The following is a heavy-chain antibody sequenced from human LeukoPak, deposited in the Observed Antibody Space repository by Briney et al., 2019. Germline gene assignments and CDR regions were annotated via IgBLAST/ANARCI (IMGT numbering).Heavy chain of an antibody. CDR3: ARHYGDYVYFDY. J-gene: IGHJ4*02. V-gene: IGHV4-59*08. CDR2: VFYGGTT. Sequence: SETLSLTCTVSGGSITSYYWSWIRQPPGKALEWIGYVFYGGTTNYNPSLKSRVTIFVDTSKNQFSLRLSSVTAADTAVYYCARHYGDYVYFDYWGQGALVTVSS. D-gene: IGHD4-17*01. CDR1: GGSITSYY.